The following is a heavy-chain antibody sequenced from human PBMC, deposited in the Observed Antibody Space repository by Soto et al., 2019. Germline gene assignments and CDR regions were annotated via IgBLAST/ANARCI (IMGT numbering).Heavy chain of an antibody. D-gene: IGHD3-22*01. Sequence: ASVKVSCKTSGYSFTDYHVHWVRQAPGQGLQWVGGINPKSGGTDYAQDLQGRVTMTRDTSMTTAHMELSSLRSDDTAVYYCARQNDMRIYYYYAMDVWGQGTTVTVSS. CDR1: GYSFTDYH. CDR2: INPKSGGT. V-gene: IGHV1-2*02. CDR3: ARQNDMRIYYYYAMDV. J-gene: IGHJ6*02.